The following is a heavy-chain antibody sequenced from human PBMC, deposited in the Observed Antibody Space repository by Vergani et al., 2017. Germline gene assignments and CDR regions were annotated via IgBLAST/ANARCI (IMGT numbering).Heavy chain of an antibody. D-gene: IGHD2-15*01. CDR2: ISHSGYT. CDR1: GYSISSGYY. CDR3: VRDHWESGGPYSGC. V-gene: IGHV4-38-2*02. Sequence: QVQLQESGPGLLKPSETLSLTCTVSGYSISSGYYWGWIRQPPGKGLGWIGSISHSGYTFYSPSLKSRVSMSVDTSKNQFSLRVNSVTAADTAVYYCVRDHWESGGPYSGCWGRGTLVSVSS. J-gene: IGHJ4*02.